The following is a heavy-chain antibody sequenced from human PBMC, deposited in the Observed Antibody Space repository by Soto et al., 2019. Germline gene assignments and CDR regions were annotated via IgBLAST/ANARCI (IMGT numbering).Heavy chain of an antibody. CDR2: IKSKTDGGTT. D-gene: IGHD3-3*01. Sequence: EVQLVESGGRLVKPGGSVRLSCAASGFTFSNAWMSWVRQAPGKGLEWVGRIKSKTDGGTTDYAAPVKGRFTISRDDSKNTLYLQMNSLKTEDTAVYYCTTDSLVLRFLEWAFDPWGQGTLVTVSS. V-gene: IGHV3-15*01. CDR1: GFTFSNAW. CDR3: TTDSLVLRFLEWAFDP. J-gene: IGHJ5*02.